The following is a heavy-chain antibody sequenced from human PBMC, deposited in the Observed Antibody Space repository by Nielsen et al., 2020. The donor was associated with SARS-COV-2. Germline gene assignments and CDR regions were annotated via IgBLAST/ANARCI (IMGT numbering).Heavy chain of an antibody. V-gene: IGHV3-23*01. CDR3: AKLAAIRDPSHAFDI. D-gene: IGHD3-10*01. CDR2: VGSSGLNT. Sequence: GESLKISCAASGFTFSNYAMTWVRQAPGKGLEWVSAVGSSGLNTYYADSVKGRFTISRDNSKNTLYLQMSSLRAEDTAVYYCAKLAAIRDPSHAFDIWGQGTVVTVSS. CDR1: GFTFSNYA. J-gene: IGHJ3*02.